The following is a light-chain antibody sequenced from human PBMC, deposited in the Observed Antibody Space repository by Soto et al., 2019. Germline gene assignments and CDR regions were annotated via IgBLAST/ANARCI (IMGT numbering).Light chain of an antibody. CDR3: CSYTGSSPYVV. V-gene: IGLV2-14*03. CDR1: TSDIGAYNH. CDR2: DVS. J-gene: IGLJ2*01. Sequence: QSVLTQPASVSGSPGQSITISCTGTTSDIGAYNHVSWYQQHPGKAPKLMIYDVSNRPSGVSNRFSGSKSGNTASLTISGLQAEDEAYYYCCSYTGSSPYVVFGGGTKVTVL.